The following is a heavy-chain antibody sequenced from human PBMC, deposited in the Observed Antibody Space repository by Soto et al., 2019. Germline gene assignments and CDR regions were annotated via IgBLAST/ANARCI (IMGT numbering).Heavy chain of an antibody. J-gene: IGHJ6*02. D-gene: IGHD3-10*01. CDR2: IIPILGIA. CDR1: GGTFSSYT. Sequence: SVKVSCKASGGTFSSYTISWVRQAPGQGLEWMGRIIPILGIANYAQKFQGRVTITADKSTSTAYMELSSLRSEDTAVYYCATSNYYGSGLYYYGMDVWGQGATVTVSS. CDR3: ATSNYYGSGLYYYGMDV. V-gene: IGHV1-69*02.